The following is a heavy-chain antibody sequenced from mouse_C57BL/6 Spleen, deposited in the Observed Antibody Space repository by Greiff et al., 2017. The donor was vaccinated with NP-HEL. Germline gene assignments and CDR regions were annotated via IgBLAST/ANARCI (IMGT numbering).Heavy chain of an antibody. Sequence: DVMLVESEGGLVQPGSSMKLSCTASGFTFSDYYMAWVRQVPEKGLEWVANINYDGSSTYYLDSLKSRFIISRDNAKNILYLQMSSLKSEDTATYYCARGVYDYDVEYFDVWGTGTTVTVSS. CDR2: INYDGSST. V-gene: IGHV5-16*01. D-gene: IGHD2-4*01. CDR1: GFTFSDYY. CDR3: ARGVYDYDVEYFDV. J-gene: IGHJ1*03.